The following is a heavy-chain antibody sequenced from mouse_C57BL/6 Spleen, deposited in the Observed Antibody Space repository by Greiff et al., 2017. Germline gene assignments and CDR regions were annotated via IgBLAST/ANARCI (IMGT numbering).Heavy chain of an antibody. CDR1: GYTFTSYW. CDR3: TTNYCDYDGFAY. D-gene: IGHD2-4*01. V-gene: IGHV1-64*01. J-gene: IGHJ3*01. Sequence: QVQLQQPGAELVKPGASVKLSCKASGYTFTSYWMPWVKQRPGQGLEWIGMIHPNSGSTNYNEKFKSKATLTVDKSSSTAYMQLSSLTSEDSAVYCCTTNYCDYDGFAYWGQGALVTVSA. CDR2: IHPNSGST.